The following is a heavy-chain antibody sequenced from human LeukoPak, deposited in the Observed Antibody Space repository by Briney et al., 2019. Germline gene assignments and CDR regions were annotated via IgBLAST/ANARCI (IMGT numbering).Heavy chain of an antibody. J-gene: IGHJ4*02. D-gene: IGHD2-2*01. Sequence: ASVKVSCKASGYTFTGYYMHWVRQAPGQGLEWMGWINPNSGGTNCAQKFQGRVTMTRDTSISTAYMELSRLRSDDTAVYYCARAHIVVVPAAMGYWGQGTLVTVSS. CDR3: ARAHIVVVPAAMGY. CDR2: INPNSGGT. V-gene: IGHV1-2*02. CDR1: GYTFTGYY.